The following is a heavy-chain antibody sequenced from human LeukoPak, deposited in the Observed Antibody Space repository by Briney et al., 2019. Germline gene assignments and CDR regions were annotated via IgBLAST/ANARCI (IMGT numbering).Heavy chain of an antibody. Sequence: PGGSLRLSCAASGFAFNKAWMSWVRQAPGKGLEWVGRIKSKPDGGTTDYAAPVKGRFSISRDDSNNTLYLQMDSLKTEDTAQYYCTVDVAAARGYWGQGTLVSVSS. V-gene: IGHV3-15*01. J-gene: IGHJ4*02. CDR3: TVDVAAARGY. D-gene: IGHD2-2*01. CDR2: IKSKPDGGTT. CDR1: GFAFNKAW.